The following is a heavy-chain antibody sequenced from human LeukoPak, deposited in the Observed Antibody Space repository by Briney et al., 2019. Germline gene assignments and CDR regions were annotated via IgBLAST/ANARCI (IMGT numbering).Heavy chain of an antibody. CDR3: ARGRGSSARLGYYYYYIDV. D-gene: IGHD1-26*01. CDR2: INTNTGNP. J-gene: IGHJ6*03. Sequence: ASVKVSCKASGYAFTSYGIHWVRQAPGQGLEWMGWINTNTGNPTYAQGFTGRFVFSLETSVSTSYLQISSLKAEDTAVYYCARGRGSSARLGYYYYYIDVWGKGTTVTVSS. V-gene: IGHV7-4-1*02. CDR1: GYAFTSYG.